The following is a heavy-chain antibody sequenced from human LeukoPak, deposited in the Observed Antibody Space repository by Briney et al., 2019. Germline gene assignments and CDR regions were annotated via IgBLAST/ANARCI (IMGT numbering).Heavy chain of an antibody. D-gene: IGHD1-26*01. CDR2: IYYSGST. Sequence: PSETLSLTCTVSGGSISSSSYYWGWIRQPPGKGLERIGSIYYSGSTYYNPSLKSRVTISVDTSKNQFSLKLGSVTAADTAVYYCARGAGRRRYYFDYWGQGTLVTVSS. J-gene: IGHJ4*02. V-gene: IGHV4-39*01. CDR1: GGSISSSSYY. CDR3: ARGAGRRRYYFDY.